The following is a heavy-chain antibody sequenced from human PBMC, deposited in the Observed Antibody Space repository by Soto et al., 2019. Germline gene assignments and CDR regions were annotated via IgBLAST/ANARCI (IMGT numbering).Heavy chain of an antibody. CDR1: GYTFTSYG. Sequence: QVQLVQSGAEVKKPGASVKVSCKASGYTFTSYGISWVRQAPGQGLEWMGWISAYNGNTNYAQKLQGSVTMTTDTXTXTXXRELRSLRSDDTAVYYCARVGGYCISTSCYVPGGYWGQGTLVTVSS. CDR2: ISAYNGNT. V-gene: IGHV1-18*01. J-gene: IGHJ4*02. D-gene: IGHD2-2*01. CDR3: ARVGGYCISTSCYVPGGY.